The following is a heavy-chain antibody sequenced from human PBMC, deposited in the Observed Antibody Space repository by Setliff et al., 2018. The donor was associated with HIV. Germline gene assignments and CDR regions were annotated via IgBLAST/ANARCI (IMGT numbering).Heavy chain of an antibody. CDR3: ARVGGIELWNQAYFDY. Sequence: KVSCKASGGTFKNFAINWARQAPGQGLEWMGGIIPISGTAVYAQNFRGRVTVTTDDSTNTAYMEISSLKSDDTAVYFCARVGGIELWNQAYFDYWGQGTLVTVSS. J-gene: IGHJ4*02. D-gene: IGHD1-1*01. CDR2: IIPISGTA. CDR1: GGTFKNFA. V-gene: IGHV1-69*05.